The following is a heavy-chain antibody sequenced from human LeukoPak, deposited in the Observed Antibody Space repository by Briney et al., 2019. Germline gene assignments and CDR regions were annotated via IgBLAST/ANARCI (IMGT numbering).Heavy chain of an antibody. V-gene: IGHV3-23*01. CDR2: ISSGGNT. CDR3: TQDRRQWVVPYFDS. J-gene: IGHJ4*02. CDR1: GFTFSTYA. D-gene: IGHD6-19*01. Sequence: GGSLRLSCAASGFTFSTYAISWVRHTPGKGLEWVSGISSGGNTQYTDSVKGRFTVSRDNSKNTLHLQMDSLRAEDTAIYYCTQDRRQWVVPYFDSWGQGTVVTVSS.